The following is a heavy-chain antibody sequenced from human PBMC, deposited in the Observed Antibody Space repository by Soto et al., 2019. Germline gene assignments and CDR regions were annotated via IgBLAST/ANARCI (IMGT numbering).Heavy chain of an antibody. CDR3: ARDRSSSGWQSTFDY. V-gene: IGHV1-18*01. J-gene: IGHJ4*02. D-gene: IGHD6-19*01. CDR1: GYTFTSYG. CDR2: ISAYNGNT. Sequence: ASVKVSCKASGYTFTSYGISWVRQAPGQGLEWMGWISAYNGNTNYAQKLQGRVTMTTDTSTSTAYMELRSLRSDDTAVYYCARDRSSSGWQSTFDYWGQGTLVTVSS.